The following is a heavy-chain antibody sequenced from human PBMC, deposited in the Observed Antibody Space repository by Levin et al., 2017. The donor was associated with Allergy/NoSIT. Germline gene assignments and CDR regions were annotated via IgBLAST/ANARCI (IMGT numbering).Heavy chain of an antibody. CDR2: INHSGST. J-gene: IGHJ1*01. CDR1: GGSFRGYY. Sequence: SQTLSLPCAVYGGSFRGYYWSWIRQPPGKGLEWIGEINHSGSTNYNPSLKSRVTISVDTSKNQFSLKLSSVTAADTAVYYCARGAHSRHRGYFQHWGQGTLVTVSS. D-gene: IGHD6-13*01. CDR3: ARGAHSRHRGYFQH. V-gene: IGHV4-34*01.